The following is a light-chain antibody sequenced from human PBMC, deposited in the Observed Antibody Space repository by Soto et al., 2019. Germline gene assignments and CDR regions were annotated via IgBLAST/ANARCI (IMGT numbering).Light chain of an antibody. CDR3: QQRGSWPRT. Sequence: EIVLTQSPATLSLSPGERASLSCSASQSVNSYLAWYQQKPGQAPRLLIYDASNRATGIPARFRGSGSGTDFTLTISMLEPEDFAVYYCQQRGSWPRTFGQGTKLEIK. V-gene: IGKV3-11*01. CDR2: DAS. J-gene: IGKJ2*01. CDR1: QSVNSY.